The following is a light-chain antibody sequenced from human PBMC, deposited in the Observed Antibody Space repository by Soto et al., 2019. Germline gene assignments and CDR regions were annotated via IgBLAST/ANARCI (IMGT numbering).Light chain of an antibody. V-gene: IGLV2-14*01. Sequence: QSVLTQPASVSGSPGQSITISCTGTSSDVGGYNYVSWYQQHPGKAPKLMIYDVSNRPSGVSNRFSGSKSGSTASLTISGLQAEDEADYYCSSYTSSSIPYVFGTGTKVTV. J-gene: IGLJ1*01. CDR1: SSDVGGYNY. CDR3: SSYTSSSIPYV. CDR2: DVS.